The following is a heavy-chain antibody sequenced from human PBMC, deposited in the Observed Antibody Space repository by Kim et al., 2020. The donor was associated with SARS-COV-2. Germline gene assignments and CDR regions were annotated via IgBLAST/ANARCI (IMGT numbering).Heavy chain of an antibody. CDR2: ISNDGSFT. V-gene: IGHV3-74*01. CDR1: GYIFSHYW. Sequence: GGSLRLSCEGSGYIFSHYWMHWVRQAPGKGLEWVSRISNDGSFTGHADSVKGRFTISRDNAENTLYLQMNSLRVEDTAVYYCAHFRFDWLLSLWGRGTLVTVSS. D-gene: IGHD3-9*01. J-gene: IGHJ4*02. CDR3: AHFRFDWLLSL.